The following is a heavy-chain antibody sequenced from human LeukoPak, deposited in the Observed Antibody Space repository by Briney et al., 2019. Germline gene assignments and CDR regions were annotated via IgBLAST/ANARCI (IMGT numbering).Heavy chain of an antibody. CDR1: GVSVASGGYY. Sequence: SQALSLTCTVSGVSVASGGYYWSWIRQHPGKGLEWIGYIYYTGGTYYNPSLKSRVTISVDTSKNQFSLKLSSVTAADTAVYYCARAQTGPGSFVSRPGWFDPWGQGTLVTVSS. D-gene: IGHD1-14*01. CDR3: ARAQTGPGSFVSRPGWFDP. J-gene: IGHJ5*02. V-gene: IGHV4-31*03. CDR2: IYYTGGT.